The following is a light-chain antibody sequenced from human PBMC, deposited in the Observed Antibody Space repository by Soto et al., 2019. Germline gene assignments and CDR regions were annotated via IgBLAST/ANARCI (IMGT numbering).Light chain of an antibody. V-gene: IGKV3-20*01. CDR1: QSVTLKY. Sequence: EIVLTQSPGTLSLSPGERVILSCRAIQSVTLKYLAWYQQKPGQAPRLLIYDASKRVTGIPDRFSGSGSGTDVSLAISRLVPEDSDVYYCHQYAPAPATFGLGTKLEI. CDR3: HQYAPAPAT. CDR2: DAS. J-gene: IGKJ2*01.